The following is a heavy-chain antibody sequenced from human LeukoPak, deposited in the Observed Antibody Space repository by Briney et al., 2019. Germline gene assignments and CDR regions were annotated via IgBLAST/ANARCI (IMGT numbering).Heavy chain of an antibody. J-gene: IGHJ4*02. CDR2: IDPSDSYT. CDR3: ARHGRYSSGWYYFDY. D-gene: IGHD6-19*01. V-gene: IGHV5-10-1*01. CDR1: GYIFTSYW. Sequence: GASLLISCKGSGYIFTSYWISWGRQLPGKGLEWMGRIDPSDSYTNYSPSFQGHVTISADKSISTAYLQWSSLKASDTAMYYCARHGRYSSGWYYFDYWGQGTLVTVSS.